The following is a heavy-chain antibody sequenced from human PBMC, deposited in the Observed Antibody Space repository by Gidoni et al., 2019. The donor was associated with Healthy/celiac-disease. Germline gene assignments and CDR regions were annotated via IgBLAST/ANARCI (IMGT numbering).Heavy chain of an antibody. V-gene: IGHV1-18*01. CDR1: GYTFTSYG. CDR2: ISAYNGNT. CDR3: ARAGSWQGSYAFDI. Sequence: QVQLVQSGAEGKKPGASVKVSCKASGYTFTSYGTSWVRQAPGQGLERMGWISAYNGNTNYAQKLQGRVTMPTDTSTSTAYMELRSLGSDDSAVYYCARAGSWQGSYAFDIWGQRTMVTVSS. D-gene: IGHD6-13*01. J-gene: IGHJ3*02.